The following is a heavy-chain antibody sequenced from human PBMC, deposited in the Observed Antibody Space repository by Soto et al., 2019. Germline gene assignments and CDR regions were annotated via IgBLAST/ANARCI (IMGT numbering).Heavy chain of an antibody. D-gene: IGHD3-16*02. CDR2: ISAYNGNT. V-gene: IGHV1-18*04. J-gene: IGHJ4*02. CDR1: GYTLTSYG. Sequence: ASVKVSCKASGYTLTSYGISWVRQAPGQGLEWMGWISAYNGNTNYAQKLQGRVTMTTDTSTSTAYMELRSLRSDDTAVYYCARMYYDYVWGSYRSYYFDYWGQGTLVTVSS. CDR3: ARMYYDYVWGSYRSYYFDY.